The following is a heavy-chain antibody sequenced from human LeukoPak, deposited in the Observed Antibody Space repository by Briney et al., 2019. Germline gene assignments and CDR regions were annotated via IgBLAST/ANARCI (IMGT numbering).Heavy chain of an antibody. CDR2: IKSKTDGGTT. CDR3: TTELRFLEWLGPRKSFDY. V-gene: IGHV3-15*01. CDR1: GFTFSNAW. Sequence: GGSLRLSCAASGFTFSNAWMSWVRQAPGKGLEWVGRIKSKTDGGTTDYAAPVKGRFTISRDDSKNTLYLQMNSLKTEDTAVYYCTTELRFLEWLGPRKSFDYWGQGTLVTVSS. J-gene: IGHJ4*02. D-gene: IGHD3-3*01.